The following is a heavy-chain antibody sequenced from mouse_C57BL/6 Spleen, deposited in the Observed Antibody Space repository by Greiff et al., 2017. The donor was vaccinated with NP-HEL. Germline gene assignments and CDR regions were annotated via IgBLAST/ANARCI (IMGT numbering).Heavy chain of an antibody. J-gene: IGHJ4*01. Sequence: EVQGVESGGGLVKPGGSLKLSCAASGFTFSSYAMSWVRQTPEKRLEWVATISDGGSYTYYPDNVKGRFTISRDNAKNNLYLQMSHLKSEDTGMYYCARDYYSNPYAMDYWGQGTSVTVSS. CDR2: ISDGGSYT. D-gene: IGHD2-5*01. CDR3: ARDYYSNPYAMDY. CDR1: GFTFSSYA. V-gene: IGHV5-4*01.